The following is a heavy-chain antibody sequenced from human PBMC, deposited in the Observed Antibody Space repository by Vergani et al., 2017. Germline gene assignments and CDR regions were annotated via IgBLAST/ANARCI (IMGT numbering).Heavy chain of an antibody. V-gene: IGHV3-23*01. J-gene: IGHJ4*02. Sequence: EVQLLESGGGLVQPGGSLRLSCAASGFTFSSYAMSWVRQAPGKGLEWVSAISGSGGNTYYADSVKGRFTISRDNSRNTVYLQMNSRRVEETAVYYCANGGTYSRSWEWDFDYWGQGTLVTVSS. CDR3: ANGGTYSRSWEWDFDY. CDR2: ISGSGGNT. CDR1: GFTFSSYA. D-gene: IGHD6-13*01.